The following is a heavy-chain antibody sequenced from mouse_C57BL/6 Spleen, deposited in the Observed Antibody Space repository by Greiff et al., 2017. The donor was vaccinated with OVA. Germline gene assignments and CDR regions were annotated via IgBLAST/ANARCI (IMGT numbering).Heavy chain of an antibody. D-gene: IGHD1-3*01. V-gene: IGHV1-50*01. CDR3: ARGLRVYYFDY. CDR1: GYTFTSYW. CDR2: IDPSDSYT. J-gene: IGHJ2*01. Sequence: VQLQQPGAELVKPGASVKLSCKASGYTFTSYWMQWVKQRPGQGLEWIGEIDPSDSYTNYNQKFKGKATLTVDTSSSTAYMQLSSLTSEDSAVYYCARGLRVYYFDYWGQGTTLTVSS.